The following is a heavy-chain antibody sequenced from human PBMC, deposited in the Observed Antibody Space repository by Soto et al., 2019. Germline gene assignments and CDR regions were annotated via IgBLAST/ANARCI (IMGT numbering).Heavy chain of an antibody. D-gene: IGHD3-22*01. Sequence: GGSLRLSCAASGFTFSSYAMSWVRQAPGKGLEWVSAISGSGGSTYYADSVKGRFTISRDNSENTLYLQMNSLRAEDTAVYYCAKDVDYYDSSGPRNYWGQGTLVTVSS. CDR3: AKDVDYYDSSGPRNY. J-gene: IGHJ4*02. CDR2: ISGSGGST. V-gene: IGHV3-23*01. CDR1: GFTFSSYA.